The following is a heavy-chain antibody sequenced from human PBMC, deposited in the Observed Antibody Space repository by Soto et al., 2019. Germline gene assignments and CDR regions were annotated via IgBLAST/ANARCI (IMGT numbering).Heavy chain of an antibody. CDR1: GYTFTSYA. J-gene: IGHJ4*02. CDR3: ARATRSRRWYPLFSWPH. CDR2: INAGNGNT. V-gene: IGHV1-3*01. D-gene: IGHD6-13*01. Sequence: ASVKVSCKASGYTFTSYAMHWVRQAPGQKLEWMGWINAGNGNTKYSQKFQGRVTITRDTSASTAYMELSSLRSEDTAVYYCARATRSRRWYPLFSWPHWGQGTLVTVSS.